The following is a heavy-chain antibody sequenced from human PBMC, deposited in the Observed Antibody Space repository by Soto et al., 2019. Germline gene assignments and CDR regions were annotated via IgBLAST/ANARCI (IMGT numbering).Heavy chain of an antibody. CDR1: GGSISSCY. Sequence: NPSETLSLTCTVSGGSISSCYWSWIRQPPGKGLEWIGYIYYSGSTNYNPSLKSRVTISVDTSKNQFSLKLSSVTAADTAVYYCATRAADYDFWSGYYSYYYYMDVWGKGTTVTVSS. J-gene: IGHJ6*03. CDR3: ATRAADYDFWSGYYSYYYYMDV. CDR2: IYYSGST. D-gene: IGHD3-3*01. V-gene: IGHV4-59*08.